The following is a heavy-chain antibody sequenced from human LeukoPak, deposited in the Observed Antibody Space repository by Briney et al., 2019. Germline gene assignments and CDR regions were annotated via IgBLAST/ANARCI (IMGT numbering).Heavy chain of an antibody. J-gene: IGHJ4*02. CDR1: GFTSSSYG. V-gene: IGHV3-7*01. CDR3: ARWGIHCSSTSCYTYFDY. Sequence: GGSLRLSCAASGFTSSSYGMHWVRQAPGKGLEWVANIKQDGSEKYYVDSVKGRFTISRDNAKNSLYLQMNSLRAEDTAVYYCARWGIHCSSTSCYTYFDYWGQGTLVTVSS. CDR2: IKQDGSEK. D-gene: IGHD2-2*02.